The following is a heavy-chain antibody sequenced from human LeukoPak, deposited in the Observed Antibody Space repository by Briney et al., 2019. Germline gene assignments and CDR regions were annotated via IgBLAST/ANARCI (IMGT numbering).Heavy chain of an antibody. D-gene: IGHD1-26*01. CDR2: IYTSGST. V-gene: IGHV4-4*07. Sequence: PSETLSLTCTVSGGSISSYYWSWIRQPAGKGLEWIGRIYTSGSTNYNPSLKSRVTMSVDTSKNQFSLKLSSVTAADTAVYYCARDKSGSYPGDYYYYMDVWGKGTTVTISS. J-gene: IGHJ6*03. CDR3: ARDKSGSYPGDYYYYMDV. CDR1: GGSISSYY.